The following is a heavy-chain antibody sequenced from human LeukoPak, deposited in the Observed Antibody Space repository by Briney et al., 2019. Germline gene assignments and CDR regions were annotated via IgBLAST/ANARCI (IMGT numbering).Heavy chain of an antibody. Sequence: ASVNVSCKVSGYSHTELSMHWVRQAPGKGLEWMGGFDPEDGETIYAQKFRGRVTMTEDTSTATAYMEVSSLRSEDTAVYYCATDSPYDNYYGDFYFDYWGQGTLVTVSS. D-gene: IGHD4-17*01. CDR2: FDPEDGET. CDR1: GYSHTELS. CDR3: ATDSPYDNYYGDFYFDY. J-gene: IGHJ4*02. V-gene: IGHV1-24*01.